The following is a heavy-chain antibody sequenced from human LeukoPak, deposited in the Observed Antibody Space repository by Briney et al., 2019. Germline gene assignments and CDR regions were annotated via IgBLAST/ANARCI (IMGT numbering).Heavy chain of an antibody. V-gene: IGHV3-30*18. CDR1: GFTFSSYG. CDR2: ISYDGSNK. CDR3: AKGSAGTGFDY. Sequence: GGSLRLSCVASGFTFSSYGMHWVRPAPGKGLEWVAVISYDGSNKYYADSVKGRFTISRDNSKNTLYLQMNSLRAEDTAVYYCAKGSAGTGFDYWGQGTLVTVPS. J-gene: IGHJ4*02. D-gene: IGHD6-19*01.